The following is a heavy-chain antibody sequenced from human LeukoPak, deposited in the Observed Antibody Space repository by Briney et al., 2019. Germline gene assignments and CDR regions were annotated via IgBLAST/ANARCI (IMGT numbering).Heavy chain of an antibody. Sequence: GGSLRLSCVASGFPFSSYWMTWVRQAPGKGLEWVANIKQDGSKKSYVDSVKGRFTISRDNSKNTLYAQVNSLGTEDTAAYYCAKGSYYDSSGSFYFDYWGQGTLVTVSS. CDR3: AKGSYYDSSGSFYFDY. V-gene: IGHV3-7*03. CDR1: GFPFSSYW. J-gene: IGHJ4*02. CDR2: IKQDGSKK. D-gene: IGHD3-22*01.